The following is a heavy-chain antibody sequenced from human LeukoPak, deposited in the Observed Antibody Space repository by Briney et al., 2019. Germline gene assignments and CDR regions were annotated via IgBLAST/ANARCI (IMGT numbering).Heavy chain of an antibody. CDR1: GFPLGDYA. CDR3: SRWRVTSMLYS. D-gene: IGHD2/OR15-2a*01. J-gene: IGHJ4*02. V-gene: IGHV3-49*04. CDR2: IREKASGGTT. Sequence: TGGTLRLSRTTSGFPLGDYAMAWVRQTPGRGLEFVGSIREKASGGTTEYPASSKRRFTVSRADARSIAYLQMDSLKIEDTAVYYCSRWRVTSMLYSWGQGTLVTVSS.